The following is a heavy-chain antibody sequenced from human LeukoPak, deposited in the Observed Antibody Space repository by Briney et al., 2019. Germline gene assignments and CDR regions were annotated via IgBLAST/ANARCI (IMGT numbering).Heavy chain of an antibody. J-gene: IGHJ4*02. V-gene: IGHV3-11*04. Sequence: PGGSLRLSCTASGFTFSDYYMTWIRQAPGKGLEWVSYISSSGSTIYYADSVKGRFTISRDNARNSLDLQMNSLRVEDTAVYYCAREFTAMAFDYWGQGALVTVSS. CDR1: GFTFSDYY. CDR2: ISSSGSTI. D-gene: IGHD5-18*01. CDR3: AREFTAMAFDY.